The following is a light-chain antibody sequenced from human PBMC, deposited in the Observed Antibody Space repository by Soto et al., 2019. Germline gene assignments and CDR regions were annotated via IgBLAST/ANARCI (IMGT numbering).Light chain of an antibody. CDR1: NSNVGNNT. V-gene: IGLV1-44*01. J-gene: IGLJ2*01. CDR2: SNN. CDR3: AAWDDSLSGHVV. Sequence: VLTQPPSASGTPGQRVTISCSGSNSNVGNNTVNWYQQLPGTAPKLLIFSNNQRPSGVPDRFSGSKSGTSASLAISGLRSEDEADYYCAAWDDSLSGHVVFGGGTKLTVL.